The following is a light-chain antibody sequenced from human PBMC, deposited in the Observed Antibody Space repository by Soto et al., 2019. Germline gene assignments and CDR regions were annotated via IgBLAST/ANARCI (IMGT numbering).Light chain of an antibody. J-gene: IGLJ1*01. Sequence: QSVLTQPPSVSAAPGKKVTISGSGSSSNIGNNYVSWYQQLPGTAPKLLIYENNKRPSGIPDRFSGSKSGTSATLGITGLQTGDEADYYCGTWDSSLSAGYVFGTGTKVTVL. CDR2: ENN. CDR3: GTWDSSLSAGYV. V-gene: IGLV1-51*02. CDR1: SSNIGNNY.